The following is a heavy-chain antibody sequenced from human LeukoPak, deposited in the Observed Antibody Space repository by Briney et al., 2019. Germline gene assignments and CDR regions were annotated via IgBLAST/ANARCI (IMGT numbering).Heavy chain of an antibody. Sequence: ASVKVSCKASGYTFISYAISWVRQAPGQGLEWMGWISGYTGDTRYAQKLQGRVTMTTDTSTSTAYMELRSLRSDDTAVYYCARDEYYFGSGSYFYFDYWGQGTLVTVSS. J-gene: IGHJ4*02. CDR1: GYTFISYA. V-gene: IGHV1-18*01. CDR3: ARDEYYFGSGSYFYFDY. D-gene: IGHD3-10*01. CDR2: ISGYTGDT.